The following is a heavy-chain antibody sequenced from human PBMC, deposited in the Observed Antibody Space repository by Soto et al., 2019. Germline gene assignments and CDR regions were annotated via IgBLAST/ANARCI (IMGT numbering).Heavy chain of an antibody. J-gene: IGHJ4*02. CDR1: GFTFSSYG. Sequence: QVQLVESGGGVVQPGRSLRLSCAASGFTFSSYGMHWVRQAPGKGLEWVAVISYDGSNKYYADSVKGRFTISRDNSKNTLYLQMNSLRAEDTAVYYCAKDHGRDVAWDLDYWGQGTLVTVSS. D-gene: IGHD5-12*01. CDR3: AKDHGRDVAWDLDY. CDR2: ISYDGSNK. V-gene: IGHV3-30*18.